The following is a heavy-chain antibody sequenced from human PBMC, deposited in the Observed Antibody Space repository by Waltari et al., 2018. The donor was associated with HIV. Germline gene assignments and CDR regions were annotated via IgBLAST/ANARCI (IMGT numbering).Heavy chain of an antibody. D-gene: IGHD6-19*01. J-gene: IGHJ4*02. CDR2: ISGYNGNT. V-gene: IGHV1-18*01. CDR1: GYRLSNYG. CDR3: ARSRASGWYYFDY. Sequence: QVQLVQSGAEVKAPGASVKVSCKASGYRLSNYGINWVRQAPGQGLEWMGWISGYNGNTKYAQKLQGRVTMTTETSTSTDYRELRSLRSDDTAVYYCARSRASGWYYFDYWGQGTLVTVSS.